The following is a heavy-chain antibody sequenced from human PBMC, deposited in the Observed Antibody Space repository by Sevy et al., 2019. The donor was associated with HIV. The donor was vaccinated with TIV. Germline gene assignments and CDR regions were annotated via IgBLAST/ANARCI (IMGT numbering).Heavy chain of an antibody. D-gene: IGHD3-22*01. Sequence: ASVKVSCKASGYTFTSYGISWVRQAPGQGLEWMGWISAYNGNTNYSQKLQGRVTMTTDTSTSTAYMEQRSLRSDDTAVYYCARDRSPYYYDSSGYGPDAFDIWGQGTMVTVSS. CDR3: ARDRSPYYYDSSGYGPDAFDI. CDR2: ISAYNGNT. V-gene: IGHV1-18*01. J-gene: IGHJ3*02. CDR1: GYTFTSYG.